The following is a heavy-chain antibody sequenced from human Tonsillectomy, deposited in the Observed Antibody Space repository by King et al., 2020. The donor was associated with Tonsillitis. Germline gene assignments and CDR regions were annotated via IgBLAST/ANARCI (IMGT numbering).Heavy chain of an antibody. CDR3: AREGYDILTGYRNYFDY. D-gene: IGHD3-9*01. J-gene: IGHJ4*02. Sequence: QLVQSGAEVKKPGASVKVSCKASGYTFNSYYMHWVRQAPGQGLEWMGIINPSGGSTSYVQKFQGRVTMTRDTSTSTVYMERRSLRSDDTAVYYCAREGYDILTGYRNYFDYWGQGTLVTVSS. CDR1: GYTFNSYY. V-gene: IGHV1-46*02. CDR2: INPSGGST.